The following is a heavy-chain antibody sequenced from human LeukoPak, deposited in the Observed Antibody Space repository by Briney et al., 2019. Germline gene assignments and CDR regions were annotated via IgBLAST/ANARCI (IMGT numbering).Heavy chain of an antibody. CDR2: IYYSGST. V-gene: IGHV4-59*05. D-gene: IGHD1-26*01. J-gene: IGHJ4*02. Sequence: SETLSLTCTVSGGSISSYYWSWVRQPPGKGLEWLGSIYYSGSTYYNPSLKSRVTISVDTSKNQFSLKLSSVTAADTAVYYCARHRVGATKVFDYWGQGTLVTVSS. CDR3: ARHRVGATKVFDY. CDR1: GGSISSYY.